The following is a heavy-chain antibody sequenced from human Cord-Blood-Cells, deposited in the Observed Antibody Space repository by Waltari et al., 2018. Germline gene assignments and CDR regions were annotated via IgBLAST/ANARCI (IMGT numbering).Heavy chain of an antibody. D-gene: IGHD6-13*01. Sequence: QVQLVQSGAEVQKPGATVRVSCKASGYTCTGSYTHWLRLVPGQGLEWMGWINPNSGGTNYSQKFQGRVTMTRDTSISTAYMELSRLRSDDTAVYYCARVFDSSSWYDAFDIWGQGTIVTVSS. CDR3: ARVFDSSSWYDAFDI. V-gene: IGHV1-2*02. CDR1: GYTCTGSY. CDR2: INPNSGGT. J-gene: IGHJ3*02.